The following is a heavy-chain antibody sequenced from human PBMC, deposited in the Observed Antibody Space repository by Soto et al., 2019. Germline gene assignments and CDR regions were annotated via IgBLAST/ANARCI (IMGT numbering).Heavy chain of an antibody. Sequence: QVQLGQSGAEVKKPGSSVKVSCKVSGGTFNIRWVRQAPGQGLEWMGGIMPVIDTANYARKFQGRVAISADRATNVVYMEMMSLTLEDTAVYYCARGSGADAFDIWGQGTMVTVAS. CDR2: IMPVIDTA. V-gene: IGHV1-69*06. D-gene: IGHD7-27*01. J-gene: IGHJ3*02. CDR1: GGTFN. CDR3: ARGSGADAFDI.